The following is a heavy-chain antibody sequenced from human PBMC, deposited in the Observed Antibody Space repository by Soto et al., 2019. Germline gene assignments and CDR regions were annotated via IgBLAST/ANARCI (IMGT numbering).Heavy chain of an antibody. CDR1: GGSISSGDYY. CDR3: ASQRPPHYYYGMDV. V-gene: IGHV4-30-4*01. CDR2: IYYSGST. J-gene: IGHJ6*02. Sequence: SETLSLTCTVSGGSISSGDYYWSWIRQPPGKGLEWIGYIYYSGSTYYNPSLKSRVTISVDTSKNQFSLKLSSVTAADTAVYYCASQRPPHYYYGMDVWGQGTTVTVSS.